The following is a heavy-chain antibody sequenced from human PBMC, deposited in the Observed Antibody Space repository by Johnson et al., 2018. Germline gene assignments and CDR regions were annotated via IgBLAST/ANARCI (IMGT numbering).Heavy chain of an antibody. D-gene: IGHD7-27*01. CDR3: ARHIIGDGPLYWNFDL. CDR2: TYYKSKWIT. Sequence: QVQLQQSRPGLVKPSQTLSLTCVISGETVSSSTCAWNWIRQSPSRGLEWLGRTYYKSKWITDYVGSLKSRITIIPDTTKNQFSLQLNSVIPEDTAVYYCARHIIGDGPLYWNFDLWGRGTLVTVSS. J-gene: IGHJ2*01. CDR1: GETVSSSTCA. V-gene: IGHV6-1*01.